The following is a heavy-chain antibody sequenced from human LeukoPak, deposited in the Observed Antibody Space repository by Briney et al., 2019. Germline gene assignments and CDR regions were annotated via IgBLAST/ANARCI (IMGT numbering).Heavy chain of an antibody. J-gene: IGHJ5*02. Sequence: PSETLSLTCAVYGGSFSGYYWSWIRQPPGKGLEWIGEINHSGSTNYNPSLKSRVTISVDTSKNQFSLKLSSVTAADTAVYYCARHGVVPATAKFDPWGQGTLVTVSS. V-gene: IGHV4-34*01. CDR2: INHSGST. D-gene: IGHD2-15*01. CDR3: ARHGVVPATAKFDP. CDR1: GGSFSGYY.